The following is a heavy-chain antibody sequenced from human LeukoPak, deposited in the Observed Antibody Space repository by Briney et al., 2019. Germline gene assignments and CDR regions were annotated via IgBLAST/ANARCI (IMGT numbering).Heavy chain of an antibody. CDR2: ISYDGSNK. J-gene: IGHJ4*02. D-gene: IGHD6-19*01. CDR1: GFTFGNFG. Sequence: PGGSLRLSCIASGFTFGNFGMHWVRQAPGKGLEWVTLISYDGSNKYYADSVKGRFTISRDNFKNTLYLQMNSLRAEDTAVYYCARWLYSSGLGGFDYWGQGTLVTVSS. V-gene: IGHV3-30*03. CDR3: ARWLYSSGLGGFDY.